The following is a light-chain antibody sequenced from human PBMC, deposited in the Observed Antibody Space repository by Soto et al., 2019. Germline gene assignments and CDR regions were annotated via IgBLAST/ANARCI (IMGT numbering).Light chain of an antibody. CDR3: QQYDNFLFT. J-gene: IGKJ3*01. CDR2: DAS. Sequence: DIQLTQSPSSLSASVGDRVTITCQASQDISNYLNWYQQKPGKAPKLLIYDASNLETGVPSRFSGSGSGTDFTFTISSLXXXXXXXXYCQQYDNFLFTFGPGTKVDIK. CDR1: QDISNY. V-gene: IGKV1-33*01.